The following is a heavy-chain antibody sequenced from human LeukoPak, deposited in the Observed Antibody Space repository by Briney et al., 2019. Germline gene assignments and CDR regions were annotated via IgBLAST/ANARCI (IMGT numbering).Heavy chain of an antibody. CDR3: ARDLHGSRGEFDY. J-gene: IGHJ4*02. CDR1: GDSVTSGI. D-gene: IGHD3-16*01. V-gene: IGHV6-1*01. CDR2: TYHWSKWFN. Sequence: SQTLSLTCAISGDSVTSGIWDWIRQSPSRGLEWLGRTYHWSKWFNDYAVSVESRMTINADTSRNQFSLQLNSVTPEDTAVYYCARDLHGSRGEFDYWGQGTLVTVSS.